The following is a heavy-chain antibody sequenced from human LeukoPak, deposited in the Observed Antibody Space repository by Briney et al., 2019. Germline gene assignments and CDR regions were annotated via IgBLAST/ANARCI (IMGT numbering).Heavy chain of an antibody. CDR3: ARHKRDGGIAAALDAFDI. D-gene: IGHD6-13*01. J-gene: IGHJ3*02. CDR2: INHSGST. V-gene: IGHV4-34*01. Sequence: SETLSLTCAVYGGSFSGYYWSWIRQPPGKGLEWIGEINHSGSTNYNPSLKSRVTISVDTSKNQFSLKLSSVTAADTAVYYCARHKRDGGIAAALDAFDIWGQGTMVTVSS. CDR1: GGSFSGYY.